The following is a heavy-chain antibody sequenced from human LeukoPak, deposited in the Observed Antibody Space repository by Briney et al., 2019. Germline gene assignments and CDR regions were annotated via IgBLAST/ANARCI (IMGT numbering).Heavy chain of an antibody. V-gene: IGHV4-34*01. Sequence: KPSETLSLTCAVYGGSFSGYYWSWIRQPPGKGLEWIGEINHSGSTNYNPSLKSRVTISVDMSKNQFSLKLSSVTAADTAVYYCARAGPAATRYYYYGMDVWGQGTTVTVSS. CDR2: INHSGST. CDR1: GGSFSGYY. J-gene: IGHJ6*02. CDR3: ARAGPAATRYYYYGMDV. D-gene: IGHD2-15*01.